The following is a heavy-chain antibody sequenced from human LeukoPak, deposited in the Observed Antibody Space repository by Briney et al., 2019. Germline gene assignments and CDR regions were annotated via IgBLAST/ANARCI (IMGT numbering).Heavy chain of an antibody. CDR1: GGSISSSSYY. CDR2: IYYSGST. V-gene: IGHV4-39*01. CDR3: AGQLVGYYDSSGHPYYYYYMDV. D-gene: IGHD3-22*01. Sequence: SETLSLTCTVSGGSISSSSYYWGWIRQPPGKGLEWIGSIYYSGSTYYNPSLKSRVTISVDTSKNQFSLKLSSVTAADTAVYYCAGQLVGYYDSSGHPYYYYYMDVWGKGTTVTVSS. J-gene: IGHJ6*03.